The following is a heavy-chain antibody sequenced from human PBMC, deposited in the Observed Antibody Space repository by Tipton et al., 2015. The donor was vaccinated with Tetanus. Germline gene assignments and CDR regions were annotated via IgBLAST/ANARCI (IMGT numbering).Heavy chain of an antibody. CDR1: GGSVSNGGYS. J-gene: IGHJ4*02. CDR3: AKSDRVTRTSWYFHD. CDR2: ISHSGNT. D-gene: IGHD2-2*01. Sequence: TLSLTCAVSGGSVSNGGYSWSWIRQPPGKGLECIGYISHSGNTYYNSSLMSRVTISVDTSKNQFSLRLNSVTAVDTAVYYCAKSDRVTRTSWYFHDWGQGTLVTVSS. V-gene: IGHV4-30-2*03.